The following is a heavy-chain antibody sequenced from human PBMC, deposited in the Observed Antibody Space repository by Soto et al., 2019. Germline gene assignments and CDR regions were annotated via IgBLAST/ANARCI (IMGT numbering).Heavy chain of an antibody. CDR2: MLYSGLT. J-gene: IGHJ6*02. D-gene: IGHD2-15*01. CDR3: APLSVSLSGPYGIHV. CDR1: GYSVSSSDYS. Sequence: KASETLSLTCIVSGYSVSSSDYSWAWIRQPPGKGLEWIGSMLYSGLTYYNPSLKSRVTLSVDTSKNQFSVRLNSVAASDTAVYYCAPLSVSLSGPYGIHVWGQGTTVTVS. V-gene: IGHV4-39*01.